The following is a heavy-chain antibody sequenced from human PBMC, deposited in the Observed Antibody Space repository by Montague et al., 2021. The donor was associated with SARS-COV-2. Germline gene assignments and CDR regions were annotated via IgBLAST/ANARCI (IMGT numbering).Heavy chain of an antibody. CDR3: ARASLGSCSGVRCYVGFDP. D-gene: IGHD2-15*01. CDR2: IYYSGST. V-gene: IGHV4-59*01. CDR1: GGSISSYY. Sequence: SETLSLTCTVSGGSISSYYWSWIRQPPGKGLEWIGYIYYSGSTNYNPSLKSRVTISVDASKNQFSPKLSSVTAADTAVYYCARASLGSCSGVRCYVGFDPWGQGTLVTVSS. J-gene: IGHJ5*02.